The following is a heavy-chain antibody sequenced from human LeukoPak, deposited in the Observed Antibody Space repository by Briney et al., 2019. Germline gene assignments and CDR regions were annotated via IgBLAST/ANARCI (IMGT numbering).Heavy chain of an antibody. V-gene: IGHV3-48*03. CDR2: ISGGGEST. CDR1: GFTFRSYE. D-gene: IGHD5-24*01. J-gene: IGHJ4*02. CDR3: ARRSGRRYEY. Sequence: GGSLRLSRAASGFTFRSYEMDWVRHAPGRGLEWVSHISGGGESTVYPDAVKGRFIISRDNTKNSLYLQMNSLRVEDTGVYYCARRSGRRYEYWGQGVLVTVSP.